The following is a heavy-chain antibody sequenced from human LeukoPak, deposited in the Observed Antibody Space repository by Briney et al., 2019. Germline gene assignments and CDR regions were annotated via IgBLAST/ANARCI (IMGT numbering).Heavy chain of an antibody. V-gene: IGHV1-46*01. J-gene: IGHJ4*02. CDR2: INPSDGFT. Sequence: ASVKVSCKTSGFSITDYFMHWVRQAPGQGLEWTGMINPSDGFTRQAQKFEDRVTITSDTSTSTVYMEMSSLTSEDTAVYYCARAVDQDFDYWGQGTLVTVSS. CDR3: ARAVDQDFDY. CDR1: GFSITDYF. D-gene: IGHD3/OR15-3a*01.